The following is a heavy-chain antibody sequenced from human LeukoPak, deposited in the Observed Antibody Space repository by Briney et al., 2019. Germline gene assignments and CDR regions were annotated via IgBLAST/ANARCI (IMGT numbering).Heavy chain of an antibody. Sequence: GGSLRLSCAASGFTFSSYWMSWVRQAPGKGLEWVANIKQDGSEKYYVDSVKGRFTISRDNAKNSLYLQMNSLRAEDTAVYYCARDVVDIVATTDAFDIWGQGTMVTVSS. CDR3: ARDVVDIVATTDAFDI. D-gene: IGHD5-12*01. V-gene: IGHV3-7*01. CDR1: GFTFSSYW. CDR2: IKQDGSEK. J-gene: IGHJ3*02.